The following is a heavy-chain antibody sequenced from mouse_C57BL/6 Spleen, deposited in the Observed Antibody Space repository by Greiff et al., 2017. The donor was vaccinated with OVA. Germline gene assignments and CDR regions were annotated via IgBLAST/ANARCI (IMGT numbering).Heavy chain of an antibody. CDR1: GFTFSSYG. V-gene: IGHV5-6*01. J-gene: IGHJ2*01. CDR2: ISSGGSYT. CDR3: ARKEEGY. Sequence: EVKLVESGGDLVKPGGSLKLSCAASGFTFSSYGMSWVRQTPDKRLEWVATISSGGSYTYYPDSVKGRFTISRDNAKNTLYLQMSSLKSEDTAMYYCARKEEGYWGQGTTLTVSS.